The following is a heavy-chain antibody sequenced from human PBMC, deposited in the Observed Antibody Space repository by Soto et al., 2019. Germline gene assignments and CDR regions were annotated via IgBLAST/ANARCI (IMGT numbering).Heavy chain of an antibody. Sequence: GGSLRLSCAASGFTFDDYAMHWVRQAPGKGLEWVSGISWNSGSIGYADSVKGRFTISRDNAKNSLYLQMNSLRAEDTALYYCAKDRSGWYGAFDIWGQGTMVTVSS. D-gene: IGHD6-19*01. CDR2: ISWNSGSI. V-gene: IGHV3-9*01. J-gene: IGHJ3*02. CDR1: GFTFDDYA. CDR3: AKDRSGWYGAFDI.